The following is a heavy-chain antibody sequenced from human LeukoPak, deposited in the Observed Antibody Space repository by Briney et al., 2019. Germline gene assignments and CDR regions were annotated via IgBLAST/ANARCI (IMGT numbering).Heavy chain of an antibody. CDR2: IYYSGST. V-gene: IGHV4-39*07. CDR3: ARTPFIISVYYFDY. CDR1: GGSISSSSYY. D-gene: IGHD2-8*01. J-gene: IGHJ4*02. Sequence: SETLSLTCTVSGGSISSSSYYWGWIRQPPGKGLEWIGSIYYSGSTNYNPSLKSRVTISVDTSKNQFSLKLSSVTAADTAVYYCARTPFIISVYYFDYWGQGTLVTVSS.